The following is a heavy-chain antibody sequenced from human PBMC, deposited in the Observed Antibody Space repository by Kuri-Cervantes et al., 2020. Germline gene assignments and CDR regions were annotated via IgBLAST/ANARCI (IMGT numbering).Heavy chain of an antibody. Sequence: GESLKISCAASGFTFSSYWMSWVRQAPGKGLEWVANIKQDGSEKYYVDSVKGRFTISRDNAKNSLYLQMNSLRAEDTAVYYCVRGLGSKTGYYIYLLHLYYFDYWGQGTLVTVSS. CDR3: VRGLGSKTGYYIYLLHLYYFDY. J-gene: IGHJ4*02. CDR2: IKQDGSEK. CDR1: GFTFSSYW. D-gene: IGHD3-9*01. V-gene: IGHV3-7*01.